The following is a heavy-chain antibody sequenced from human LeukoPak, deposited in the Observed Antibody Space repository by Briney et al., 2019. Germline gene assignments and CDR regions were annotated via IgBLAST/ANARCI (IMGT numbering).Heavy chain of an antibody. CDR1: GFTVSSNY. CDR3: ANRFLSHGLSDSLDY. J-gene: IGHJ4*02. CDR2: IYSDGST. D-gene: IGHD3-3*01. V-gene: IGHV3-53*01. Sequence: GGSLRLSCAVSGFTVSSNYITWVRQAPGKGLEWVSVIYSDGSTYYADSVKGRFTISRDNSKNTVYLQMNSLRAEDTAVYYCANRFLSHGLSDSLDYWGQGTLVTVSS.